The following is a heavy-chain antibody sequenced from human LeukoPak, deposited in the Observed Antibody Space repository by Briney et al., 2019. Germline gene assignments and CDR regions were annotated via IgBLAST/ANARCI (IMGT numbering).Heavy chain of an antibody. Sequence: GGSLRLSCAASGFTVTTKSMAWVRQAPGRGLEWVSVFYSPGSTYYADSVHGRFTISRDNSLNTLFLQMNSLRVEDTAVYYCASARESCFASTCYEYFHHCGQGTPLTVSS. CDR1: GFTVTTKS. V-gene: IGHV3-53*01. CDR3: ASARESCFASTCYEYFHH. CDR2: FYSPGST. J-gene: IGHJ1*01. D-gene: IGHD2-2*01.